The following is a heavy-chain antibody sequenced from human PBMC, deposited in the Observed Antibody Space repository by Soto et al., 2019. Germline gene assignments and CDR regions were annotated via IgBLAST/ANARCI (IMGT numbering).Heavy chain of an antibody. V-gene: IGHV3-11*01. Sequence: GGSLRLSCAASGFTFSDYYMSWIRQAPGKGLEWVSYISSSGSTMYYADSVKGRFTISRDNAKNSLYLQMNSLRAEDTAVYYCARDNSYDSSGYYYLNWFDPWGQGTLVTVSS. D-gene: IGHD3-22*01. CDR1: GFTFSDYY. CDR2: ISSSGSTM. CDR3: ARDNSYDSSGYYYLNWFDP. J-gene: IGHJ5*02.